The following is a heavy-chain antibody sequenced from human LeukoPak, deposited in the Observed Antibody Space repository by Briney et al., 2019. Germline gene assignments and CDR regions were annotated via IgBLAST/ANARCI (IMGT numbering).Heavy chain of an antibody. CDR2: IRFDGSNK. CDR3: AELGITMIGGV. J-gene: IGHJ6*04. V-gene: IGHV3-30*02. D-gene: IGHD3-10*02. Sequence: GGSLRLSCAASGFTFSNYGVHWVRQAPGKGLEWVSFIRFDGSNKYYADSVKGRFTTSRDSSKNTLYLQMNSLRAEDTAVYYCAELGITMIGGVWGKGDHGHHLL. CDR1: GFTFSNYG.